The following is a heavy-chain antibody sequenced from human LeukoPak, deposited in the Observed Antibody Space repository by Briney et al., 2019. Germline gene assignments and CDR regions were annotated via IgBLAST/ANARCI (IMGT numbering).Heavy chain of an antibody. J-gene: IGHJ4*02. V-gene: IGHV3-48*02. CDR2: ISSSSSTSTI. CDR1: GFTFRSYS. CDR3: AREGYGYGPTLGY. D-gene: IGHD5-18*01. Sequence: PGGSLRLSCAASGFTFRSYSMNWVRQAPGKGLEWVSYISSSSSTSTISYADSVRGRFTISRDNAKNSLYLQMISLRDEDTAVYYYAREGYGYGPTLGYWGQGTQVTVSS.